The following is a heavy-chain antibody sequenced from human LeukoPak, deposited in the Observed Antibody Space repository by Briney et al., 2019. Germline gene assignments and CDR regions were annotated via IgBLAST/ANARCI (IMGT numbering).Heavy chain of an antibody. V-gene: IGHV4-39*01. CDR3: ARFGQTGDTHT. CDR1: SVAITSFY. D-gene: IGHD2-21*02. CDR2: FFYGGTT. J-gene: IGHJ5*02. Sequence: PSETLSLTCTVSSVAITSFYWGGIRQPPGKGLGWSGSFFYGGTTYYNPSLQSRVTISVDTSKIQFSLNLGSVTAADTAVYYCARFGQTGDTHTWGQGTLVTVSS.